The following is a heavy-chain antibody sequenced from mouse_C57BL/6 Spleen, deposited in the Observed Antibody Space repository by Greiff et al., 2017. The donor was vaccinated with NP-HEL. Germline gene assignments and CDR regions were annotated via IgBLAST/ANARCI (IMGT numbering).Heavy chain of an antibody. Sequence: QVQLKQSGPGLVQPSQSLSITCTVSGFSLTSYGVHWVRQSPGKGLEWLGVIWSGGRTDYNAAFISRLSISKDNSKSQVFFKMNSLQADDTAIYYCARNYYYGSSYDAMDYWGQGTSVTVSS. D-gene: IGHD1-1*01. V-gene: IGHV2-2*01. CDR3: ARNYYYGSSYDAMDY. CDR2: IWSGGRT. J-gene: IGHJ4*01. CDR1: GFSLTSYG.